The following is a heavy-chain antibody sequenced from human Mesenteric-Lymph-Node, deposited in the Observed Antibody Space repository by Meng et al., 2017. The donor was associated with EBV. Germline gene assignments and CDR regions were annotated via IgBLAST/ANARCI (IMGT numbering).Heavy chain of an antibody. CDR2: ITNSGDDT. J-gene: IGHJ4*02. CDR3: ATTTMIRVWD. D-gene: IGHD3-10*01. V-gene: IGHV3-23*01. Sequence: EVHLLGSGGALGQPGGSLRLSCAASGFTFSTYAMSWVRQAPGKGLEWVSLITNSGDDTYYAGSVKGRFTISRDNSKNMLYLHMNSLSAEDTAVYYCATTTMIRVWDWGQGTLVTVSS. CDR1: GFTFSTYA.